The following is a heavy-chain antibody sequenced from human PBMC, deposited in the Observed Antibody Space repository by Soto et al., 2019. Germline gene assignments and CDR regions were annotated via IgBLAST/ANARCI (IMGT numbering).Heavy chain of an antibody. J-gene: IGHJ4*02. CDR2: INAGNGNT. D-gene: IGHD6-19*01. CDR3: ARAVAVDADFDY. Sequence: QVQLVQSGAEEKKPGASLKVSCKASGYTFTGYAMHCVRQAPGQRLEWMGWINAGNGNTKYSQKFQGRVTITRDTSASTAYMELSSLRSEDTAVYYCARAVAVDADFDYWGQGTLVTVSA. V-gene: IGHV1-3*05. CDR1: GYTFTGYA.